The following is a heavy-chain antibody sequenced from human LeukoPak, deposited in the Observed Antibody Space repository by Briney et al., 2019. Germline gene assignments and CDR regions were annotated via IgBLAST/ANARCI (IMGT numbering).Heavy chain of an antibody. V-gene: IGHV5-51*01. CDR1: GYSFTSYW. J-gene: IGHJ4*02. CDR2: IYPGDSDT. CDR3: ATWNSSRIQLWLNYFDY. D-gene: IGHD5-18*01. Sequence: AGESPKISCKGSGYSFTSYWIVRVRQMPGKGLEWMGIIYPGDSDTRYSPSFQGQVTISAYKSISTAYLQWSSLKASDTAMYFCATWNSSRIQLWLNYFDYWGQGTLVTVSS.